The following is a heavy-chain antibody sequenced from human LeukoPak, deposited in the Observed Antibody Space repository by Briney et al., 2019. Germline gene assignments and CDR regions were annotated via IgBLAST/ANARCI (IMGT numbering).Heavy chain of an antibody. V-gene: IGHV1-46*01. CDR2: INPSGGST. CDR3: AREHGYSGYDGYNWFDP. J-gene: IGHJ5*02. D-gene: IGHD5-12*01. CDR1: GYTFTSYY. Sequence: GASVKVSCKASGYTFTSYYMHWVRQAPGQGLEWMGIINPSGGSTSYAQKFRGRVTMTRDTSTSTVYMELSSLRSEDTAVYYCAREHGYSGYDGYNWFDPRGQGTLVTVSS.